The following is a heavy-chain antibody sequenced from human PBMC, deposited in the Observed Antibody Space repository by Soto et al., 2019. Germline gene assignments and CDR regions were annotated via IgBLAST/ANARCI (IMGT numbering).Heavy chain of an antibody. Sequence: SLRLSCAASGFTFSSYAMHWVRQAPGKGLEWVAVISYDGSNKYYADSVKGRFTISRDNSKNTLYLQMNSLRAEDTAVYYCAREGMIVLYFFDYWGQGTLVTVSS. V-gene: IGHV3-30-3*01. D-gene: IGHD3-22*01. CDR1: GFTFSSYA. CDR3: AREGMIVLYFFDY. J-gene: IGHJ4*02. CDR2: ISYDGSNK.